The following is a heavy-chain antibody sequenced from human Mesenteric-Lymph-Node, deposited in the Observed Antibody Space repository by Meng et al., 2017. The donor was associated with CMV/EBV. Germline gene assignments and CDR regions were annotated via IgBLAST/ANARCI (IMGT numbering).Heavy chain of an antibody. V-gene: IGHV3-23*03. Sequence: SGFTFSSYAMTWVRQAPGKGLEWVSVIYTDTTTTYYTDSVKGRFAISRDNSRNTLYLQMNSLRAEDTAVYYCAKDLRYSSSWSYFDYWGQGTLVTVSS. CDR2: IYTDTTTT. J-gene: IGHJ4*02. D-gene: IGHD6-13*01. CDR1: GFTFSSYA. CDR3: AKDLRYSSSWSYFDY.